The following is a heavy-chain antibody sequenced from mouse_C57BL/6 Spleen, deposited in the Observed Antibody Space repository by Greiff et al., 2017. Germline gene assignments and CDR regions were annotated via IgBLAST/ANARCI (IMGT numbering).Heavy chain of an antibody. CDR2: IYPGDGDT. D-gene: IGHD2-12*01. J-gene: IGHJ4*01. CDR3: ARSDYSNDGDYAMDY. CDR1: GYAFSSYW. Sequence: QVQLQQSGAELVKPGASVKISCKASGYAFSSYWMNWVKQRPGKGLEWIGKIYPGDGDTNYNGKFKGKATMTADKSSSTAYMQLSSLTSEDSAVYFCARSDYSNDGDYAMDYWGQGTSVTVSS. V-gene: IGHV1-80*01.